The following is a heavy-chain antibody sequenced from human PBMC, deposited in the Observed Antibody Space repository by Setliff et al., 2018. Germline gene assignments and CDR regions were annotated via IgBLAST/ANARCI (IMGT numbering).Heavy chain of an antibody. D-gene: IGHD5-12*01. CDR3: ARASRYGNIKYRGDYYMDV. V-gene: IGHV7-4-1*02. CDR1: GYTFTSYA. J-gene: IGHJ6*03. Sequence: ASVKVSCKASGYTFTSYAIGWMRQAPGQGPEWMGWINTNTGNPSYAQGFTGRFVFSLDTSVSTAYLQISSLKGEDTGVYYCARASRYGNIKYRGDYYMDVWGKGTTVTVSS. CDR2: INTNTGNP.